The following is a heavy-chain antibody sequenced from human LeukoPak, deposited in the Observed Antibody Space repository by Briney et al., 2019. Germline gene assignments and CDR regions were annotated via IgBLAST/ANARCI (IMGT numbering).Heavy chain of an antibody. CDR1: GYIFTNFY. Sequence: ASVKVSCKASGYIFTNFYLHWVRQAPGQGLEWMELINPSGGNIRYAQKLQGRVTMTRDSSLKTEDTAVYYFVREGVLAVGAFDIWGQGTMVTVSS. D-gene: IGHD6-19*01. CDR3: VREGVLAVGAFDI. J-gene: IGHJ3*02. CDR2: INPSGGNI. V-gene: IGHV1-46*04.